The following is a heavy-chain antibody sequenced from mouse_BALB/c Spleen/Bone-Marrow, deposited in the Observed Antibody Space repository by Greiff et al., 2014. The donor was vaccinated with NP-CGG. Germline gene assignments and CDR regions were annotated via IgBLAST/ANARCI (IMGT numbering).Heavy chain of an antibody. Sequence: EVHLVESGGGLVKPGGSLKLSCAASGFTFSDYYMYWVRQTPEKRLEWVATISDGGTYTFYPDSVKGRFTISRDNAKNNLYLQMSSLQSEDTAMYYCTRSGKRYGDMDYWGQGTSVTVSS. V-gene: IGHV5-4*02. CDR3: TRSGKRYGDMDY. J-gene: IGHJ4*01. CDR1: GFTFSDYY. D-gene: IGHD2-10*02. CDR2: ISDGGTYT.